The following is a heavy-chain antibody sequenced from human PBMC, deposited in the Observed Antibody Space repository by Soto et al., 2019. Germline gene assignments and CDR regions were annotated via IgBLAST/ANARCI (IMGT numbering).Heavy chain of an antibody. J-gene: IGHJ3*02. CDR3: TTGGVVVPAAPDAFDI. CDR1: GFTFSNAW. V-gene: IGHV3-15*01. D-gene: IGHD2-2*01. CDR2: IKSKTDGGTT. Sequence: PGGSLRLSCAASGFTFSNAWMSWVRQAPGKGLEWVGRIKSKTDGGTTDYAAPVKGRFTISRDDSKNTLYLQMNSLKPEDTAVYYCTTGGVVVPAAPDAFDIWGQGTMVTVSS.